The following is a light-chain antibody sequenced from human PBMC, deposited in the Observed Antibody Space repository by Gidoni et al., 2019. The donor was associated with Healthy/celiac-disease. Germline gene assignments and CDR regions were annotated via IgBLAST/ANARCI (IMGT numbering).Light chain of an antibody. CDR3: QSADSSGTYVV. Sequence: SYELTQPPSVSGSPGQTARITCSGDALPKQYAYWYQQKPGQAPVLVIYKDSERPSGIPERSSGSSSGTTVTLTISGVQAEDEADYYCQSADSSGTYVVFGGGTKLTVL. J-gene: IGLJ2*01. V-gene: IGLV3-25*03. CDR1: ALPKQY. CDR2: KDS.